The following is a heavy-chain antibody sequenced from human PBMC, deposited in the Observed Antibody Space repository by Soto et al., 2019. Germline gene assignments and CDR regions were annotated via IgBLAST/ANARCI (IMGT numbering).Heavy chain of an antibody. V-gene: IGHV1-46*01. J-gene: IGHJ4*02. D-gene: IGHD3-22*01. CDR3: ARVGYYYDSSGPLDY. Sequence: ASVKVSCKASGYTFTIYYMHCVLQSPLQGLEWMGIINPSGGSTSYAQKFQGRVTMTRDTSTSTVYMELSSLRSEDTAVYYCARVGYYYDSSGPLDYWGQGTLVTVSS. CDR1: GYTFTIYY. CDR2: INPSGGST.